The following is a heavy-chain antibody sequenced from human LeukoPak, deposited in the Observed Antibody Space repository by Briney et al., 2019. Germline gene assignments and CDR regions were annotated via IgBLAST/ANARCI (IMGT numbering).Heavy chain of an antibody. D-gene: IGHD3-9*01. CDR1: GGSISSYY. V-gene: IGHV4-59*01. CDR3: GRRTYYDTLTGYTYWYFDL. J-gene: IGHJ2*01. CDR2: TSYSGST. Sequence: PSETLSLTCTVSGGSISSYYWSWIRQPPGKRLEWIGYTSYSGSTDYNPSLKSRVTMSVDTSKNQFSLKLSSVTAADTAVYYCGRRTYYDTLTGYTYWYFDLWGHGTLVTVSS.